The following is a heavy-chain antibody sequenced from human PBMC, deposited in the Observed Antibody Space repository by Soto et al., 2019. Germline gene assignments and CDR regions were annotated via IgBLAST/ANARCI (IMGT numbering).Heavy chain of an antibody. J-gene: IGHJ5*01. CDR1: GGSISSGPYY. V-gene: IGHV4-31*03. Sequence: SETLSLTCTVSGGSISSGPYYWSWIRQHPGKGLEWIGYIYYSGNTYYSPSLKSRVIISVDTSKNQVSLKLSSVTAADTAVYYCAKDHGTYGPNWIDSWGQGTLVTVSS. CDR3: AKDHGTYGPNWIDS. CDR2: IYYSGNT. D-gene: IGHD3-10*01.